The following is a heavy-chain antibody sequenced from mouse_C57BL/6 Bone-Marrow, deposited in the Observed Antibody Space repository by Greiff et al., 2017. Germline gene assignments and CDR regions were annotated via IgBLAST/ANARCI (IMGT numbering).Heavy chain of an antibody. Sequence: QVQLQQPGAELVKSGASVKMSCKASGYTFTSYWITWVKQRPGQGLEWIGDIYPTSGRTNYNEKFKSKAILTVDTSSNTAYMQLSRLTSEDSAVFCCARSGPLGRSFDYWGQGTTLTVSS. V-gene: IGHV1-55*01. D-gene: IGHD4-1*01. J-gene: IGHJ2*01. CDR3: ARSGPLGRSFDY. CDR2: IYPTSGRT. CDR1: GYTFTSYW.